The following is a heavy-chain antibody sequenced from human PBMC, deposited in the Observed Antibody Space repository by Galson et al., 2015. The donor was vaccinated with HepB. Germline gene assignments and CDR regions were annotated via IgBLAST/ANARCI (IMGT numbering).Heavy chain of an antibody. Sequence: PALVKPTQTLTLTCTFSGFSLSTSGMCVSWIRQPPGKALEWLARIDWDDDKYYSTSLKTRLTISKDTSKNQVVLTMTNMDPVDTATYYCARKAPYDSSGYYYPVGFYFDYWGQGTLVTVSS. V-gene: IGHV2-70*11. CDR3: ARKAPYDSSGYYYPVGFYFDY. CDR2: IDWDDDK. CDR1: GFSLSTSGMC. J-gene: IGHJ4*02. D-gene: IGHD3-22*01.